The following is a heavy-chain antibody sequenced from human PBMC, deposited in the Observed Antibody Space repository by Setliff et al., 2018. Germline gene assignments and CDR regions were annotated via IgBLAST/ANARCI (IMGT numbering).Heavy chain of an antibody. CDR3: ARGLYCSSTSCYPFYYYYYGMDV. CDR2: INPSGGST. Sequence: ASVKVSCKESGYTFNSHYMHWVRQAPGQGLEWMGIINPSGGSTSYAQKFQGRVTMTRDTSTSTVYMELSSLRSEDTAVYYCARGLYCSSTSCYPFYYYYYGMDVWGQGTTVTVSS. D-gene: IGHD2-2*01. V-gene: IGHV1-46*02. CDR1: GYTFNSHY. J-gene: IGHJ6*02.